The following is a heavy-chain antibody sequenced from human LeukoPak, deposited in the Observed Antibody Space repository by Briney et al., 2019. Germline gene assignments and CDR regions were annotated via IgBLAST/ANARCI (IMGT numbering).Heavy chain of an antibody. CDR3: ARTFWSGNGYYFEY. Sequence: GGSLRLSCAVSGFTFSRYWMSWVRQAPGKGLEWVANIKQDGSEKHYVDSVKGRFTIARDNAKNSLYLQMNSVRAEDTAVYYCARTFWSGNGYYFEYWGQGSLVTVSS. CDR1: GFTFSRYW. J-gene: IGHJ4*02. CDR2: IKQDGSEK. V-gene: IGHV3-7*04. D-gene: IGHD3-3*01.